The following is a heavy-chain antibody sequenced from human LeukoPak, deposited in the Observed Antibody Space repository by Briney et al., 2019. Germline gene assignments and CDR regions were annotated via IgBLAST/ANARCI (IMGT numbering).Heavy chain of an antibody. J-gene: IGHJ1*01. V-gene: IGHV3-30*02. CDR2: IQNDGNSK. Sequence: GGSLRLSCAASGLTFSMPPMDWVRQAPGKGLEWVAFIQNDGNSKNYADSVRGRFTISRDTSKNTLYLQMGSLRPEDMAVYYCARVDSGSACASWGQGILVTVSS. CDR3: ARVDSGSACAS. CDR1: GLTFSMPP. D-gene: IGHD6-19*01.